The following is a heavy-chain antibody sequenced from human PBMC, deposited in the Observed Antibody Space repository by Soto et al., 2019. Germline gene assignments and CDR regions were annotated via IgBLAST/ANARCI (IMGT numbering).Heavy chain of an antibody. CDR2: ISGSSGYT. Sequence: QVQLVESGGGLVKPGGSLRLSCAASGFSFSDSYMSWVRQAPGKGLEWVAYISGSSGYTGYADSVKGRFTISRDNAKNSLYQQMNSLRVEDTAVYYCARDRGGYGPPDVWGQGTTVTVS. D-gene: IGHD3-10*01. J-gene: IGHJ6*02. CDR1: GFSFSDSY. V-gene: IGHV3-11*06. CDR3: ARDRGGYGPPDV.